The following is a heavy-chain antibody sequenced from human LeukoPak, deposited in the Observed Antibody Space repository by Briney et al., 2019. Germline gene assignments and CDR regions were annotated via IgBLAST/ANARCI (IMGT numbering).Heavy chain of an antibody. V-gene: IGHV4-38-2*02. CDR2: IYYSGNT. D-gene: IGHD6-19*01. J-gene: IGHJ4*02. CDR3: ARVPASGWIDY. CDR1: GYSISSGFY. Sequence: SETLSLTCSVSGYSISSGFYWAWIRQSPGKGLEWIGSIYYSGNTFHNPSLKSRVTISVDTSKNQFSLKLSSVTAADTAVYYCARVPASGWIDYWGQGTLVTVSS.